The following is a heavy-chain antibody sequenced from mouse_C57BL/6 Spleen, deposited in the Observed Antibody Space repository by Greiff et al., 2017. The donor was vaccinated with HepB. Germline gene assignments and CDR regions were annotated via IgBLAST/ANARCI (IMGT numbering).Heavy chain of an antibody. CDR3: ARGYYGNFFWYFDV. J-gene: IGHJ1*03. D-gene: IGHD2-1*01. V-gene: IGHV5-16*01. CDR1: GFTFSDYY. Sequence: EVKLVESEGGLVQPGSSMKLSCTASGFTFSDYYMAWVRQVPEKGLEWVANINYDGSSTYYLDSLKSRFIISRDNAKNILYLQMSSLKSEDTATYYCARGYYGNFFWYFDVWGTGTTVTVSS. CDR2: INYDGSST.